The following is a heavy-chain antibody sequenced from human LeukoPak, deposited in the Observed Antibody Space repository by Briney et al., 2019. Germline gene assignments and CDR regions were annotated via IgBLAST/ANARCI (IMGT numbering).Heavy chain of an antibody. CDR2: TYYRSKWYN. D-gene: IGHD3-10*01. J-gene: IGHJ5*02. Sequence: SQTLSLTCAISGDSVSSNSAAWNWIRQSPSRGLEWLGRTYYRSKWYNDYAVSVKSRITINPDTSKNQFSLQLNSVTPEDTAVYYCARSMVRGVIITLNWFDPWGQGTLVTVSS. V-gene: IGHV6-1*01. CDR3: ARSMVRGVIITLNWFDP. CDR1: GDSVSSNSAA.